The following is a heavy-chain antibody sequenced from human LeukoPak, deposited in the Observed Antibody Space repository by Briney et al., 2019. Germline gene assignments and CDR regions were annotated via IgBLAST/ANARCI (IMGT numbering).Heavy chain of an antibody. V-gene: IGHV3-64D*06. CDR1: GLIFSSYA. CDR3: VSYNY. CDR2: ISSKGDST. Sequence: GGSLRLSCSASGLIFSSYAMHWARQAPGKGLEYVSAISSKGDSTYYADSVKGRFTISRDNSRNSLFLQMTSLRAEDTALYFCVSYNYWGQGTLVTVSS. J-gene: IGHJ4*02. D-gene: IGHD3-16*02.